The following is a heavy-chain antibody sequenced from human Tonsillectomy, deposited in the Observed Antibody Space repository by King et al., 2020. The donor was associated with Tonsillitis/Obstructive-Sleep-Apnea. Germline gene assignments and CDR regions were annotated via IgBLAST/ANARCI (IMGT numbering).Heavy chain of an antibody. Sequence: QLVQSGGGLVQPGRSLRLSCAASGFTFDDYAMDWVRQAPGKGLEWGSGISWNSGTKVYADSVKGRFTICSDNAKNSLYLQMNSLRAEDTALYYCAKDLVIAVSGIPVDGFDIWGQGTMVTVSS. CDR1: GFTFDDYA. D-gene: IGHD6-19*01. CDR2: ISWNSGTK. CDR3: AKDLVIAVSGIPVDGFDI. J-gene: IGHJ3*02. V-gene: IGHV3-9*01.